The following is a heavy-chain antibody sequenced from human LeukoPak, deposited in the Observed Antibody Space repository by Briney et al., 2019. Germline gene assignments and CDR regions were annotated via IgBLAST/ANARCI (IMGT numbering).Heavy chain of an antibody. CDR3: VRGGELVGSYFDY. Sequence: PGGSLRLSCAASGLTFDSYGMSWVRQAPGKGLEWVSGINWNGDDTTYADSVKGRFTISRDNAKNSLYLQINSLRAEDTALYYCVRGGELVGSYFDYWGPGTLVTVSS. D-gene: IGHD3-16*01. CDR1: GLTFDSYG. V-gene: IGHV3-20*04. CDR2: INWNGDDT. J-gene: IGHJ4*02.